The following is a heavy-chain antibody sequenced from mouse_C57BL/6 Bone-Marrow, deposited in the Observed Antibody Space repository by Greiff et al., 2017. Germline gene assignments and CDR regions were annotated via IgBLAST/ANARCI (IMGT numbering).Heavy chain of an antibody. J-gene: IGHJ3*01. CDR1: GYTFTNYW. D-gene: IGHD1-1*01. CDR3: ARGDYYGNRFAY. CDR2: IYPGGGYT. V-gene: IGHV1-63*01. Sequence: QVQLQQSGAELVRPGTSVKMSCKASGYTFTNYWIGWAKQRPGHGLEWIGDIYPGGGYTNYNEKCKGKATLTADKSSSTAYMQFSSLTSEDSAIYYCARGDYYGNRFAYWGQGTLGTVSA.